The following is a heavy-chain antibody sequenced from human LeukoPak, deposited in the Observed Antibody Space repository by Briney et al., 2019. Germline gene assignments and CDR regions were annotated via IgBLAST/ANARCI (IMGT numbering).Heavy chain of an antibody. D-gene: IGHD3-9*01. CDR1: GFTFPAYW. J-gene: IGHJ3*02. V-gene: IGHV3-7*01. CDR3: ARDRSDVLTGYNDAFDM. CDR2: IKTDGSET. Sequence: GGSLRLSCEDSGFTFPAYWMSWVRQTPGRGLEWVATIKTDGSETYYVDSVESRFTISRDNAKKSLYLQMNILRAEDTAIYYCARDRSDVLTGYNDAFDMWGQGTVVTVSS.